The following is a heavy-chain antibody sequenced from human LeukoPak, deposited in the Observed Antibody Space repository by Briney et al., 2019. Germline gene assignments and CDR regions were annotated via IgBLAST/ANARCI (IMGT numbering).Heavy chain of an antibody. J-gene: IGHJ5*02. CDR1: GFTFSSYN. V-gene: IGHV3-21*01. CDR3: ARDNDRKDDS. D-gene: IGHD3-16*01. CDR2: ITSGSSYI. Sequence: PGGSLRLSCAASGFTFSSYNMNWVRQAPGKGLEWVSSITSGSSYIYYADSVKGRFAISRDNAKNSLYLQMNNLRAEDTAVYYCARDNDRKDDSWGQGTLVTVSS.